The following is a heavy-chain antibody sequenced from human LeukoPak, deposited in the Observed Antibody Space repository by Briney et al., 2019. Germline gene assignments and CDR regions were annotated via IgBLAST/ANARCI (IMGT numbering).Heavy chain of an antibody. CDR3: AKGSPLNWFDP. Sequence: GGSLRLSCAASGSTFSYYAMSWVRQAPGKGLEWLSAISGSGSNTYFADSVTGRFTISRDNSKNTLYLQMNSLRAEDTAVYYCAKGSPLNWFDPWGQGTLVIVSS. CDR2: ISGSGSNT. V-gene: IGHV3-23*01. CDR1: GSTFSYYA. J-gene: IGHJ5*02.